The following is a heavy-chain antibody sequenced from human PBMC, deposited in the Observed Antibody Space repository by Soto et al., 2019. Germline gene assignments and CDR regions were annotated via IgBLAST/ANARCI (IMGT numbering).Heavy chain of an antibody. V-gene: IGHV4-34*01. J-gene: IGHJ4*02. Sequence: SETLSLSCAVYGGSFSGYYWSWIRQPPGKGLEWIGEINHSGSTNYNPSLKSRVTISVDTSKNQFSLKLCSVTAADTAVYYFARLKSYGGNPACIAYWGQGTLVTVSS. CDR3: ARLKSYGGNPACIAY. D-gene: IGHD4-17*01. CDR1: GGSFSGYY. CDR2: INHSGST.